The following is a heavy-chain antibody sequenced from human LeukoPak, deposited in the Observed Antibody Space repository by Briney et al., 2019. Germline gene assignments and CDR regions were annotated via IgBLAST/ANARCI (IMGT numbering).Heavy chain of an antibody. Sequence: GGSLRLSCVVSGFTFDDFAMHWVRQAPGKGLEWASSISWKSGNIAYADSVKGRFIISRDNAKNSLYLQMNSLRAEDTAFYFCARDYYSSTPTFFDHWGQGSLVIVSS. D-gene: IGHD6-19*01. J-gene: IGHJ4*02. CDR3: ARDYYSSTPTFFDH. V-gene: IGHV3-9*01. CDR1: GFTFDDFA. CDR2: ISWKSGNI.